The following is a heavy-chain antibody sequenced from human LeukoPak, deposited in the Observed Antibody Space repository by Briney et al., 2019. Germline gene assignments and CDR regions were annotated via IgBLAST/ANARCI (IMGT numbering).Heavy chain of an antibody. CDR3: VKDSVYCSTTSCVYWYFDL. D-gene: IGHD2-2*01. CDR1: GFTFSSYA. V-gene: IGHV3-64D*09. CDR2: ISSNGGST. Sequence: GGSLRLSCSASGFTFSSYAMRWVRQAPGKGLEYVSAISSNGGSTYYADSVKGRFTISRDNSKNTLYLQMSSLRAEDTAVYYCVKDSVYCSTTSCVYWYFDLWGRGTLVTASS. J-gene: IGHJ2*01.